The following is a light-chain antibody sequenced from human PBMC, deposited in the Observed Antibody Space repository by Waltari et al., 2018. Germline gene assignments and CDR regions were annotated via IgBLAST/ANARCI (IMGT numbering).Light chain of an antibody. CDR2: GNF. V-gene: IGLV1-40*01. Sequence: QSVLTQPPSVSGAPGQRVTISCTGSSSNIGANLDVHLYQHLPGTAPRLLIYGNFKRPSGVPDRFSGSKSGTSASLAITGLQAEDEANYYCQSYDSSLSLVVFGGGTKLTVL. CDR1: SSNIGANLD. CDR3: QSYDSSLSLVV. J-gene: IGLJ2*01.